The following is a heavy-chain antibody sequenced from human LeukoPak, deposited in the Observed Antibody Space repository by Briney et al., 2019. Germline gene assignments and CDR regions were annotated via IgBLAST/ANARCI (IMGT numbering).Heavy chain of an antibody. CDR3: AKDLTYYYDSSGYYYGLDY. CDR2: ISGSGGST. J-gene: IGHJ4*02. Sequence: GGSLRLSCAASGFSFSSYAMSWVRQAPGKGLEWVSVISGSGGSTYYADSVKGRFTISRDNSKNALYLQMNSLRAEDTAVYYCAKDLTYYYDSSGYYYGLDYWGQGTLVTVSS. V-gene: IGHV3-23*01. CDR1: GFSFSSYA. D-gene: IGHD3-22*01.